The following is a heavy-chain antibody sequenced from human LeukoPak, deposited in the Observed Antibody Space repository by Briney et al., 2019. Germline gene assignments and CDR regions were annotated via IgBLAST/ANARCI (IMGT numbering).Heavy chain of an antibody. CDR1: GGSFSGYY. Sequence: SETLSLTCAVYGGSFSGYYWSWIRQPPGKGLEGIGEINHSGSTNYNPSLKSRVTISVDTSKNQFSLKLSSVTAADTAVYYCARVRKYYYDSSGYYYDWFDPWGQGTLVTVSS. D-gene: IGHD3-22*01. J-gene: IGHJ5*02. CDR2: INHSGST. V-gene: IGHV4-34*01. CDR3: ARVRKYYYDSSGYYYDWFDP.